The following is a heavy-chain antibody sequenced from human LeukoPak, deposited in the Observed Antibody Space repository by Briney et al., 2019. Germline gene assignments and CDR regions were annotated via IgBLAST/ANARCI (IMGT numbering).Heavy chain of an antibody. D-gene: IGHD5-24*01. J-gene: IGHJ4*02. CDR3: ARDYKYAFDN. CDR2: IGIDSGNT. CDR1: GFTFSDYS. V-gene: IGHV3-48*01. Sequence: GWSLRLSCAASGFTFSDYSMNWVRQAPGKGLEWISYIGIDSGNTNYADSVKGRFTISGDKAKNSLYLQMNSLRVEDTAVYYCARDYKYAFDNWGQGTLVTVSS.